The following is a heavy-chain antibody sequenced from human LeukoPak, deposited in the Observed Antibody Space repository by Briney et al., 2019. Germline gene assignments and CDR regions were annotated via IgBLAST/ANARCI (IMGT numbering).Heavy chain of an antibody. CDR3: ARPTSPRYSSWFEY. D-gene: IGHD2-15*01. J-gene: IGHJ4*02. CDR1: GYSFPTYW. Sequence: GESLKISCKGSGYSFPTYWIAWVRQMPGKGLEWMGIIYPDESNIRYSPSFQGQVTISADTSISTAYLQWSSLKASDTAMYYCARPTSPRYSSWFEYWGQRTLSPS. V-gene: IGHV5-51*01. CDR2: IYPDESNI.